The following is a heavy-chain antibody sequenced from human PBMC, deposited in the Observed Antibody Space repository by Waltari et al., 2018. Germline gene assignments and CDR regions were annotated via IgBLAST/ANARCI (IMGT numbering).Heavy chain of an antibody. CDR1: GGSISNVSYY. CDR2: IYTRGST. CDR3: ARGSDYVSTGWYFDL. Sequence: QVQLQESGPGLVKPSQTLSLPCTVSGGSISNVSYYWSWIRHPAGEGLRWIGRIYTRGSTNYNPSLKSLVTISVDTSKNQFSLKLSSVTAADTAVYYCARGSDYVSTGWYFDLWGRGTLVTVSS. D-gene: IGHD3-16*01. V-gene: IGHV4-61*02. J-gene: IGHJ2*01.